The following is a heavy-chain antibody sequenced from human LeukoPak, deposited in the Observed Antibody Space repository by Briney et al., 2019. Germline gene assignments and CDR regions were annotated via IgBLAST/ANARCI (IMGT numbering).Heavy chain of an antibody. J-gene: IGHJ4*02. CDR1: GGSISSSSYY. Sequence: SETLSLTCTVSGGSISSSSYYWGWIRQPPGKGLEWIGSIYYSGSTYYNPSLKSRVTISVDTSKNQFSLKLSSVTAADTAVYYCARRESSYGFYSFDYWGQGTLVTVSS. V-gene: IGHV4-39*01. CDR2: IYYSGST. D-gene: IGHD5-18*01. CDR3: ARRESSYGFYSFDY.